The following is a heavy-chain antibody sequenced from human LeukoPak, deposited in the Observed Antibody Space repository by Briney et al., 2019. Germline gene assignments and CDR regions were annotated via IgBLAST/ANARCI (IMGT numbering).Heavy chain of an antibody. CDR3: ARGYTAMVARNWFDP. CDR1: GFTFSSYG. J-gene: IGHJ5*02. D-gene: IGHD5-18*01. CDR2: ISGSGGST. V-gene: IGHV3-23*01. Sequence: GGSLRLSCAASGFTFSSYGMSWVRQAPGKGLEWVSAISGSGGSTYYADSVKGRFTISRDNAKNSLYLQMNSLRAEDTAVYYCARGYTAMVARNWFDPWGQGTLVTVSS.